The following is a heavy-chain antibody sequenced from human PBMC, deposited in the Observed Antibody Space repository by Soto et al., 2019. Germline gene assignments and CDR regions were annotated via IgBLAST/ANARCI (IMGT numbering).Heavy chain of an antibody. CDR1: GFIFSNYA. Sequence: GGSLRLSCAASGFIFSNYAMSWVRQAPGKGPEWVSSISGSGVNTFYADSVKGRFTISRDNSKNTLYLEMNSLRAEDTAVYYCARDDAYYDILTAFYFDYWGQGTLVTVSS. CDR3: ARDDAYYDILTAFYFDY. D-gene: IGHD3-9*01. CDR2: ISGSGVNT. V-gene: IGHV3-23*01. J-gene: IGHJ4*02.